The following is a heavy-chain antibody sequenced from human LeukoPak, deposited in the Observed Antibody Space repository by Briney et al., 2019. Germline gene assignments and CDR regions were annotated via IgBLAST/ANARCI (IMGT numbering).Heavy chain of an antibody. J-gene: IGHJ5*02. CDR2: INPNSGDT. CDR1: GYTFTGYY. D-gene: IGHD2-2*01. Sequence: ASVKVSCKASGYTFTGYYIHWVRQAPGQGLEWMGWINPNSGDTHYAQKFQGRVTMTRDTSITTAYMDLNSLVSDDTAVYYCARVQYQLLFEGNWFDPWAQGTLVTVS. CDR3: ARVQYQLLFEGNWFDP. V-gene: IGHV1-2*02.